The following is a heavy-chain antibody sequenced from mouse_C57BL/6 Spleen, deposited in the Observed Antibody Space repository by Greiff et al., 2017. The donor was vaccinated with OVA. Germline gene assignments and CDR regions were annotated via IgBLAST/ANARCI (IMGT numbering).Heavy chain of an antibody. V-gene: IGHV2-9-1*01. Sequence: VKLMESGPGLVAPSQSLSIPCTVSGFSLTSYAISWVRQPPGKGLEWLGVIWTGGGTNYNSALKSRLSISKDNSKSQVFLKMNSLQTDDTARYYCARNSIYYYGSSYFDYWGQGTTLTVSS. CDR3: ARNSIYYYGSSYFDY. D-gene: IGHD1-1*01. CDR1: GFSLTSYA. J-gene: IGHJ2*01. CDR2: IWTGGGT.